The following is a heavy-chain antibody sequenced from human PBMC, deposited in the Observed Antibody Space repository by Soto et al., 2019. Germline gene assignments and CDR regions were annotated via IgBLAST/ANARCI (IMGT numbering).Heavy chain of an antibody. Sequence: QVQLMQPGAEVMKPGASMTVSCKACGDTFSRHYVHWVRQAPGQGLEWMGRINPGYGDTTYSEEFQGRVTMTRDTSTNTVYMDLSSLRSDDTAVYYCATRVKGDFDVWGQGTTVVVS. CDR1: GDTFSRHY. D-gene: IGHD3-3*01. V-gene: IGHV1-46*03. CDR2: INPGYGDT. J-gene: IGHJ6*01. CDR3: ATRVKGDFDV.